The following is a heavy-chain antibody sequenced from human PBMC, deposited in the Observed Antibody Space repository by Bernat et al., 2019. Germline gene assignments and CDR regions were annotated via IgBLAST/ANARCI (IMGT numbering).Heavy chain of an antibody. V-gene: IGHV3-7*01. J-gene: IGHJ5*02. CDR2: IKQDGSEK. CDR3: SSEWLRFTPLDP. D-gene: IGHD5-12*01. CDR1: GFTFSSYA. Sequence: VQLVESGGGVVQPGRSLRLSCAASGFTFSSYAMHWVRQAPGKGLEWVANIKQDGSEKHYVDSVKGRFTISRDNGKNSLFLQMNSLRAEDTAVYYCSSEWLRFTPLDPWGQGTLVTVSS.